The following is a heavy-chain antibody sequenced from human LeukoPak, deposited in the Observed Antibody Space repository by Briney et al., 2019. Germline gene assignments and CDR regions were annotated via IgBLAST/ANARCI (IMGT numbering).Heavy chain of an antibody. CDR3: ARGSDWNDLFDY. D-gene: IGHD1-1*01. CDR2: IYYSGST. J-gene: IGHJ4*02. V-gene: IGHV4-59*01. CDR1: GGSISSYY. Sequence: PSETLSLTCTVSGGSISSYYWSWIRQPPGKGLEWIGYIYYSGSTSYNPSLKSRVTISVDTSKNQFSLKLSSVTAADTAVYYCARGSDWNDLFDYWGQGTLVTVSS.